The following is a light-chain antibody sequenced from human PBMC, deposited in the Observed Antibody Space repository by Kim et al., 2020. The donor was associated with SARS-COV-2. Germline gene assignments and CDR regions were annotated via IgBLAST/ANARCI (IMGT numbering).Light chain of an antibody. CDR3: QQYGSSRT. J-gene: IGKJ1*01. Sequence: LSPGERATLACRASQSVSSSYLAWYQQKPGQAPRLLIYGASSRATGIPDWFSGSGSGTDFTLTISRLEPEDFAVYYCQQYGSSRTFGQGTKVDIK. CDR1: QSVSSSY. CDR2: GAS. V-gene: IGKV3-20*01.